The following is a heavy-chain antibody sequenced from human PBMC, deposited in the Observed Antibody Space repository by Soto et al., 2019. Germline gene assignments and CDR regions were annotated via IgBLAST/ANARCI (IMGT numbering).Heavy chain of an antibody. CDR3: ARQSYSFGPSNFDY. J-gene: IGHJ4*02. Sequence: QLQESGPGLVKPSETLSLTCTVSGGSISSRTYYSAWIRQPPGKGLEWIGSISYSGSTSHNLSLKSRTTISVDTSKNQFSLKLSSVTAADTAVYYCARQSYSFGPSNFDYWGQGTLVTVSS. CDR2: ISYSGST. V-gene: IGHV4-39*01. CDR1: GGSISSRTYY. D-gene: IGHD5-18*01.